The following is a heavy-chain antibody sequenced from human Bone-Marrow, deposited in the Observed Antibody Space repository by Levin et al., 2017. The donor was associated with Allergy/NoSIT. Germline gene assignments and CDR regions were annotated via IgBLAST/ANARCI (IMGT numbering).Heavy chain of an antibody. J-gene: IGHJ4*02. V-gene: IGHV1-2*06. CDR2: INPNSGGT. CDR3: ALTDSSSWHSLFDY. D-gene: IGHD6-13*01. Sequence: GESLKISCKASGYTFTGYYMHWVRQAPGQGLEWMGRINPNSGGTNYAQKFQGRVTMTRDTSISTAYMELSRLRSDDTAVYYCALTDSSSWHSLFDYWGQGTLVTVSS. CDR1: GYTFTGYY.